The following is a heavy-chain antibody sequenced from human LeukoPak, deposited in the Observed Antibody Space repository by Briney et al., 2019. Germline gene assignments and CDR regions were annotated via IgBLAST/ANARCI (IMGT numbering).Heavy chain of an antibody. J-gene: IGHJ4*02. D-gene: IGHD3-22*01. V-gene: IGHV1-69*13. CDR2: IIPIFGTA. CDR3: ARGPSYYDSSGYYGLWAF. CDR1: GGTFSSYA. Sequence: ASVTVSCKASGGTFSSYAISWVRQAPGQGLEWMGGIIPIFGTANYAQKFQGRVTITADESTSTAYMELSSLRSEDTAVYYCARGPSYYDSSGYYGLWAFWGQGTLVTVSS.